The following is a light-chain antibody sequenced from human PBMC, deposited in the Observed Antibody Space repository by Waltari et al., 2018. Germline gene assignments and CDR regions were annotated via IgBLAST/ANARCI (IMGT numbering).Light chain of an antibody. CDR2: AAS. CDR3: QQYGYSGRLT. V-gene: IGKV3-20*01. J-gene: IGKJ4*01. Sequence: EIVLTQSPGTLSVSPGERVTLSCRASQNVDISYLAWYRQKPGQAPRLLIYAASNRATGIPDRFSGSGSGTDFTLTISRLEPEDFAMYYCQQYGYSGRLTFGGGTKVEI. CDR1: QNVDISY.